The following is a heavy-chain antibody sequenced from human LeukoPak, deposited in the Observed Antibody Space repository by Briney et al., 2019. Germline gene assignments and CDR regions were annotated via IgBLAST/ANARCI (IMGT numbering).Heavy chain of an antibody. J-gene: IGHJ4*02. V-gene: IGHV5-51*01. CDR1: GYSFTSYW. Sequence: GESLKISCKGSGYSFTSYWIGWVRQMPGKGLEWMGIIYPGDSESRYSPSFQGQVTIAADKSISTAYLQWSSLKASDAAMYYCARSAMVRGVIGEDDYWGQGTLVAVSS. D-gene: IGHD3-10*01. CDR2: IYPGDSES. CDR3: ARSAMVRGVIGEDDY.